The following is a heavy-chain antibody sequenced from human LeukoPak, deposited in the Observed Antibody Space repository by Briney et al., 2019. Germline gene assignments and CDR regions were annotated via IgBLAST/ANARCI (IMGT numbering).Heavy chain of an antibody. Sequence: HGESLKISCKGSGYNFASYWIAWVRQMPGKGLEWMGIIYPGDSDTRYSPSFQGQVTISADKSITTAYLQWSSLKASDTAMYYCARPVLPAASDAFNIWGQGTMVTVSS. D-gene: IGHD2-2*01. J-gene: IGHJ3*02. CDR1: GYNFASYW. CDR3: ARPVLPAASDAFNI. V-gene: IGHV5-51*01. CDR2: IYPGDSDT.